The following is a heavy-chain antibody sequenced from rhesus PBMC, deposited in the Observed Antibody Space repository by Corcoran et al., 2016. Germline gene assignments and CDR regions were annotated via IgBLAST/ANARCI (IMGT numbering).Heavy chain of an antibody. D-gene: IGHD2-39*02. V-gene: IGHV4-73*01. CDR1: GGSISGYY. J-gene: IGHJ2*01. CDR2: IYGKSGIT. Sequence: QVKLQQWGEGLVKPSETLSLTCAVYGGSISGYYWSWIRQPPGKGLEWIGYIYGKSGITNSHPSLNNRVTISNATSKNQFSLKVTTATAADTATYYCARIGGKHWWCDLWGPGTPITISS. CDR3: ARIGGKHWWCDL.